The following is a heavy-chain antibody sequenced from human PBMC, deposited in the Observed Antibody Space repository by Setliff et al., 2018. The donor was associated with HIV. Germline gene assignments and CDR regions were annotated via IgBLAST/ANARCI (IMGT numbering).Heavy chain of an antibody. Sequence: SETLSLTCTVSGASILSSGGYFWGWIRQPPGRGLGWIGSAYFLGNMYLNPSLKSRVTVSIDTSKNRFSLKLTSLTPADTAVYYCARDPGWAKPEYFHHWGQGTLVTVSS. CDR3: ARDPGWAKPEYFHH. D-gene: IGHD5-12*01. J-gene: IGHJ1*01. CDR1: GASILSSGGYF. CDR2: AYFLGNM. V-gene: IGHV4-39*07.